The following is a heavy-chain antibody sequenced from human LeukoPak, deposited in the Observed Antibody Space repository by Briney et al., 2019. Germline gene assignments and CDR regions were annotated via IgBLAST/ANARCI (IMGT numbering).Heavy chain of an antibody. CDR1: GGSFSGYY. D-gene: IGHD3-10*01. J-gene: IGHJ5*02. CDR2: INHSGST. V-gene: IGHV4-34*01. CDR3: ARIIYGSGSYYGRFDP. Sequence: PSETLSLTCAVYGGSFSGYYWSWIRQPPGKGLEWIGEINHSGSTNYNPSLKSRVTISVDTSKNQFSLKLSSVTAADTAVYYCARIIYGSGSYYGRFDPWGQGTLVTVSS.